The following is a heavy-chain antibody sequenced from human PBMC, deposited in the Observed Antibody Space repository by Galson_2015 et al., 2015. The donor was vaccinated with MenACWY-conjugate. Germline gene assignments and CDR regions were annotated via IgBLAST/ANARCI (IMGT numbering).Heavy chain of an antibody. V-gene: IGHV4-39*07. CDR3: ARVASSSWSSVGSFDY. D-gene: IGHD6-13*01. CDR1: GGSISSSSYY. Sequence: SEPLSLTCTVSGGSISSSSYYWGWIRQPPGKGLEWIGSIYYSGSTYYNPSLKSRVTISVDTSKNQFSLKLSSVTAADTAVYYCARVASSSWSSVGSFDYWGQGTLVTVSS. CDR2: IYYSGST. J-gene: IGHJ4*02.